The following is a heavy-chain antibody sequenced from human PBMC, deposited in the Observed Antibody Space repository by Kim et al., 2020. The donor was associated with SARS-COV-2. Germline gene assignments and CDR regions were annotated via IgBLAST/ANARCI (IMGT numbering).Heavy chain of an antibody. J-gene: IGHJ6*02. D-gene: IGHD6-13*01. CDR1: GFTVSSNY. CDR3: ARDLGIAAAGTYYYYYGMDV. V-gene: IGHV3-53*01. CDR2: IYSGGST. Sequence: GGSLRLSCAASGFTVSSNYMSWVRQAPGKGLEWVSVIYSGGSTYYADSVKGRFTISRDNSKNTLYLQMNILRAEDTAVYYCARDLGIAAAGTYYYYYGMDVWGQGTTVTVSS.